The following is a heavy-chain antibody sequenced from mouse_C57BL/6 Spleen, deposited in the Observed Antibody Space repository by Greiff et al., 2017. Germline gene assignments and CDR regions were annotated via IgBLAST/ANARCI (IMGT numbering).Heavy chain of an antibody. CDR2: ISYDGSN. J-gene: IGHJ3*01. CDR1: GYSITSGYY. V-gene: IGHV3-6*01. CDR3: ARGSNRFAY. Sequence: VQLKESGPGLVKPSQSLSLTCSVTGYSITSGYYWNWLRQFPGNKLEWMGYISYDGSNNYNPSLKNRISITRDTSKNQFFLKLNSVTTEDTATYYCARGSNRFAYWGQGTLVTVSA. D-gene: IGHD2-5*01.